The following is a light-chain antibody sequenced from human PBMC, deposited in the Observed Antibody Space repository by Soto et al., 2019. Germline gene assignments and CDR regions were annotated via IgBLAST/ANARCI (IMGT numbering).Light chain of an antibody. J-gene: IGLJ1*01. CDR2: EVS. Sequence: QSVLTQPASVSGSPGQSITISCRGTSSDVGGYNYVSWYQQHPGKAPKLMIYEVSNRPSGVSNRFSGSKSGNTASLTISGLQAEDEADYYCSSYTSSSTLEYVFGTGTKVTVL. V-gene: IGLV2-14*01. CDR1: SSDVGGYNY. CDR3: SSYTSSSTLEYV.